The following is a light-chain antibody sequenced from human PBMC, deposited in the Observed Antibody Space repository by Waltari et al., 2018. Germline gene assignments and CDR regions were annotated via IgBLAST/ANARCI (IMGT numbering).Light chain of an antibody. CDR1: QTIYNKY. V-gene: IGKV3-20*01. J-gene: IGKJ3*01. Sequence: EIVLTQSPGTLSLSPGERATLSCRASQTIYNKYLAWYQQKSGQASRLLIYGASSRATGIPDRFSGSGSGTDFTLTISRLEPEDFAVYFCQQFGTSPPTGFGPGTRLDVK. CDR2: GAS. CDR3: QQFGTSPPTG.